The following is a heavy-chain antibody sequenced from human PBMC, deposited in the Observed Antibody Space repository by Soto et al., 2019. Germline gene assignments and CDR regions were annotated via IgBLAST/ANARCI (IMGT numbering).Heavy chain of an antibody. Sequence: QVQLVQSGAEVKKPGSSVKVSCKASGGTFSSYAISWVRQAPGQGLEWMGGIIPIFGTANYAQKFQGRATITADKSTSTAYMELSSLRSEDTAVYYCAGAAVAGTRDYYYYGMDVWGQGTTVTVSS. CDR3: AGAAVAGTRDYYYYGMDV. D-gene: IGHD6-19*01. J-gene: IGHJ6*02. CDR1: GGTFSSYA. V-gene: IGHV1-69*06. CDR2: IIPIFGTA.